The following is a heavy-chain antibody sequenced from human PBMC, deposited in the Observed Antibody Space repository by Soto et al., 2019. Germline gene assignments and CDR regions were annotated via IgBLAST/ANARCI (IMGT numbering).Heavy chain of an antibody. CDR1: GFTFSSYA. D-gene: IGHD3-16*02. J-gene: IGHJ4*02. V-gene: IGHV3-23*01. CDR3: ARIPFDHVWGTDRYSPTFDY. Sequence: EVQLLESGGGLVQQGGSLRLSCAASGFTFSSYALSWVRQGPGKGLEWVSGISGSGDSKHYSDSLKGRFTISRDNSKNTPFLQKNSLRAEATAVYYCARIPFDHVWGTDRYSPTFDYWGQGTQVTVSS. CDR2: ISGSGDSK.